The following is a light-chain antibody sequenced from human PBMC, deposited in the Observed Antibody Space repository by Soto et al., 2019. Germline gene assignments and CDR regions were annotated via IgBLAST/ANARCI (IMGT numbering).Light chain of an antibody. J-gene: IGKJ2*01. CDR1: QSVSSN. Sequence: EIVMTQSPATLSVSPGERATLSCRASQSVSSNLAWYQQKPGQAPRLLIYGASTRATGIPARFSGSGSGTEFTLTISSPQSEDFAVYYCQQYSNWPPYTFGQGTKLEIK. V-gene: IGKV3-15*01. CDR2: GAS. CDR3: QQYSNWPPYT.